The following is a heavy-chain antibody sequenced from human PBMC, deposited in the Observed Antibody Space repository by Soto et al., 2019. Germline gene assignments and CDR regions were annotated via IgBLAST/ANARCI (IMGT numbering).Heavy chain of an antibody. V-gene: IGHV3-53*02. CDR1: GFTVSGNY. CDR3: SRVGYYGVYVSDL. Sequence: VQLVETGGGLIQPGGSLRLSCAASGFTVSGNYMSWVRQAPGKGLEWVSVIYSGTNTYYADSVKGRFTVSRDYSKNTLDLQMSSLRAEDTAVYYCSRVGYYGVYVSDLWGRGTLVTVSS. J-gene: IGHJ2*01. CDR2: IYSGTNT. D-gene: IGHD3-10*01.